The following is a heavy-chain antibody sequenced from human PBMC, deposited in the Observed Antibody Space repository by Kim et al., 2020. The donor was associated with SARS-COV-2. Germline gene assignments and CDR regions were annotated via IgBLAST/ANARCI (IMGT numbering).Heavy chain of an antibody. D-gene: IGHD6-6*01. CDR2: ISSSSSYI. CDR3: AIPPIEYSSS. Sequence: GGSLRLSCAASGFTFSSYSMNWVRQAPGKGLEWVSSISSSSSYIYYADSVKGRFTISRDNAKNSLYLQMNSLRAEDTSVYYCAIPPIEYSSSWGQGTLVTVSS. J-gene: IGHJ4*02. V-gene: IGHV3-21*01. CDR1: GFTFSSYS.